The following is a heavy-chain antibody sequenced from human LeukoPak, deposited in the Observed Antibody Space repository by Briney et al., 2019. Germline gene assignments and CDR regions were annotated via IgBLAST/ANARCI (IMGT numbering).Heavy chain of an antibody. Sequence: SETLSLTCTVSDDSISDYYRGWIRQPPGKGLEWIGYFYNSGRSTYNPSLKSRVTISADTSKSHFSHKLNSVTAADTAVYYCARWSANWGSRSVDYWGQGTLVTVSS. V-gene: IGHV4-59*08. CDR1: DDSISDYY. CDR2: FYNSGRS. J-gene: IGHJ4*02. CDR3: ARWSANWGSRSVDY. D-gene: IGHD7-27*01.